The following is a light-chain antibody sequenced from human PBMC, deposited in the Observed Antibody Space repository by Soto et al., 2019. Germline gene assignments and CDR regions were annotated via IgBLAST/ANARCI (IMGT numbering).Light chain of an antibody. CDR1: QTIGKY. J-gene: IGKJ3*01. Sequence: DIHITHSPSSLSSTVVDRFTVTCLASQTIGKYLNWYQQQPGKVPKLLIYDASYLQSGVPSRFSGSESGTDFTLNISDLRPEDFATYYCQQSFSIPFTFGPGTKVDIK. CDR3: QQSFSIPFT. V-gene: IGKV1-39*01. CDR2: DAS.